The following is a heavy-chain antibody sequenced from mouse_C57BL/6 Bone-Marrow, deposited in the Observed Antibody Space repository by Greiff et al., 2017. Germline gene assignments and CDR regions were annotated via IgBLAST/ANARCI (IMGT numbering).Heavy chain of an antibody. Sequence: QVQLQQPGAELVKPGASVKMSCKASGYTFTSYWITWVKQRPGQGLEWIGDIYPGSGSTNYNEKFKSKATLTVDTSSSTAYMQLSSLTSEDSAVYYCARRDYEGTWFAYWGQGTLVTVSA. D-gene: IGHD1-1*01. CDR1: GYTFTSYW. J-gene: IGHJ3*01. CDR2: IYPGSGST. V-gene: IGHV1-55*01. CDR3: ARRDYEGTWFAY.